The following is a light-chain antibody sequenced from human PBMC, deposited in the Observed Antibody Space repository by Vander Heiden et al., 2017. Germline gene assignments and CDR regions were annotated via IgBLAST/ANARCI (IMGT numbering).Light chain of an antibody. CDR1: QNINTW. CDR2: KAS. CDR3: QQYESTSFT. V-gene: IGKV1-5*03. J-gene: IGKJ4*01. Sequence: DIQMTQSPSTLSASVGDTITIPCRASQNINTWLAWYQQKPGKAPKLLIYKASFLESGVPARFSGSRSGTDFTLTISSMQPDDFATYYCQQYESTSFTFGGGTKVEIK.